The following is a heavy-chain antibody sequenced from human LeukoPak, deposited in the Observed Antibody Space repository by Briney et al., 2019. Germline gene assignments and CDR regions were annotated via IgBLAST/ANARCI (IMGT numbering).Heavy chain of an antibody. D-gene: IGHD1-1*01. CDR1: GGSFSGYY. J-gene: IGHJ4*02. CDR3: ARQLNPRQTKIDY. CDR2: IDHSGST. Sequence: PSETLSLTCAVYGGSFSGYYWSWIRQPPGKGLEWIGEIDHSGSTNYNPSLKSRVTISVDTSKNQFSLKLSSVTATDTAVYYCARQLNPRQTKIDYWGQGTLVTVSS. V-gene: IGHV4-34*01.